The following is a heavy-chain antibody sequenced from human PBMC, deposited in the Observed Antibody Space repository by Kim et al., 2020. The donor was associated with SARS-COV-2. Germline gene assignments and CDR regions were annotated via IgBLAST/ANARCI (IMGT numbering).Heavy chain of an antibody. D-gene: IGHD3-10*01. CDR2: IYYSGST. CDR3: ASDNPGSYYNAGGPHFDY. CDR1: GGSISSSSYY. V-gene: IGHV4-39*01. Sequence: SETLSLTCTVSGGSISSSSYYWGWIRQPPGKGLEWIGSIYYSGSTYYNPSLKSRVTISVDTSKNQFSLKLSSVTAADTAVYYCASDNPGSYYNAGGPHFDYWGQGTLVTVSS. J-gene: IGHJ4*02.